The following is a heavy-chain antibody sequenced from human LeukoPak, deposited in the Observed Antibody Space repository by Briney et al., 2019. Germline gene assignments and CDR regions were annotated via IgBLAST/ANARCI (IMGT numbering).Heavy chain of an antibody. J-gene: IGHJ4*02. V-gene: IGHV1-8*01. CDR2: MSPNSGNT. CDR1: GYTFTSYD. CDR3: VRTPPNWGADF. Sequence: ASVKVSCTASGYTFTSYDINWMRQATGQGLEWMGWMSPNSGNTGYAQKFQGRVTMTRDTSTGTAYLELSSLRSEDSAVYYCVRTPPNWGADFRGQGTLVTVSS. D-gene: IGHD7-27*01.